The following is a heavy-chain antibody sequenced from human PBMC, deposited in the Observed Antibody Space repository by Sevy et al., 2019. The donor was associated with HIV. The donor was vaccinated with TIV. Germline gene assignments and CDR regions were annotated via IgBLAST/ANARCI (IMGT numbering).Heavy chain of an antibody. V-gene: IGHV1-2*02. CDR1: GYTFTGYY. CDR2: INPNSGGT. Sequence: ASVKVYCKASGYTFTGYYMNWVRQAPGQGLEWMGWINPNSGGTNYAQKFQGRVTMTRDTSISTAYMELSRLRSDDTAVYYCARAGGYCSSTSCNRPWFDPWGQGTLVTVSS. CDR3: ARAGGYCSSTSCNRPWFDP. D-gene: IGHD2-2*02. J-gene: IGHJ5*02.